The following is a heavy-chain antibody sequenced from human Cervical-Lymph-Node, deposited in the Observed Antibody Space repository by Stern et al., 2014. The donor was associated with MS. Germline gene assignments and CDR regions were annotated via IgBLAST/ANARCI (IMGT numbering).Heavy chain of an antibody. CDR1: GYTFTTYY. J-gene: IGHJ4*02. Sequence: VQLVESGDEVEKPGASVKVSCKASGYTFTTYYMHWVRQAPGQGLEWMGMINPSGGSTTYAQKFQGRVTMTRDTSTSTVYMELSSLRSEDTAVYYCARNWRGVGSTAYDYWGQGTLVTVSS. CDR2: INPSGGST. CDR3: ARNWRGVGSTAYDY. V-gene: IGHV1-46*01. D-gene: IGHD1-26*01.